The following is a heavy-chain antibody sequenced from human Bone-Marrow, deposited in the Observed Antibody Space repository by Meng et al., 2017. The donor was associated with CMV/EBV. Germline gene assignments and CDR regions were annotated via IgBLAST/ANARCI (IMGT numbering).Heavy chain of an antibody. CDR2: IYSGGST. V-gene: IGHV3-53*01. J-gene: IGHJ6*02. Sequence: GGSLRLSCAASGFTVSSNYMSWVRQAPGKGLEWVSVIYSGGSTYYADSVKGRFTISRDNSKNTLYLQMNSLRAEDTAVYYCASGTAMVPSYYYYYGMAVWGPGNTVNVAS. CDR3: ASGTAMVPSYYYYYGMAV. D-gene: IGHD5-18*01. CDR1: GFTVSSNY.